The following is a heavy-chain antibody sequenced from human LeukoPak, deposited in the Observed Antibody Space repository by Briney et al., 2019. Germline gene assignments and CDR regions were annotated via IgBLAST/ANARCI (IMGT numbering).Heavy chain of an antibody. Sequence: GGSLRLSCAASGFTFSSYNMNWVRQAPGKGLEWVSSISSSSSYIYYADSLKGRFTISRDNAKNSLYLQMNSLRAEDTAVYYCARGGPRDDYDYWGQGTLVTVSS. CDR2: ISSSSSYI. CDR3: ARGGPRDDYDY. V-gene: IGHV3-21*01. CDR1: GFTFSSYN. J-gene: IGHJ4*02. D-gene: IGHD3-16*01.